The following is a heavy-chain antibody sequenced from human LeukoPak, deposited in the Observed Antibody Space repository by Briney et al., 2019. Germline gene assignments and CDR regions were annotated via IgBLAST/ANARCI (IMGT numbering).Heavy chain of an antibody. CDR1: GFTFSTYS. CDR3: ARDIADDYVWGSYRYSFDY. Sequence: GGSLRLSCAASGFTFSTYSMNWLRLAPGKGLEWVSFISSSSSTIYYADSVKGRFTISRDNAKNSLYLQMNSLRAEDTAVYYCARDIADDYVWGSYRYSFDYWGQGTLVTVSS. D-gene: IGHD3-16*02. J-gene: IGHJ4*02. CDR2: ISSSSSTI. V-gene: IGHV3-48*04.